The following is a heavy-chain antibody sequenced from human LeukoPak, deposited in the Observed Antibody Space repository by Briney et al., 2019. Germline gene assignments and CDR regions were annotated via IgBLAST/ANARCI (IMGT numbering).Heavy chain of an antibody. D-gene: IGHD6-19*01. CDR1: GFIVSRND. CDR2: LYSDGKT. J-gene: IGHJ4*02. CDR3: ARAVAGLYFDY. Sequence: GGSLRLSCAVSGFIVSRNDMTWVRQAPGKGLEWVSLLYSDGKTFYANSVKGRFTISRDNSKNTLNLQMNSLRADDTAVYYCARAVAGLYFDYWGQGTLVTVSS. V-gene: IGHV3-53*01.